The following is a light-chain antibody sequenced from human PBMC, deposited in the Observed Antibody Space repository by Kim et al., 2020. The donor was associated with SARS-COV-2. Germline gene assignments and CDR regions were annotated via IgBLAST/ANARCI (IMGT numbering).Light chain of an antibody. Sequence: SAAVGDRVTITWRASQSIRTWLAWYQQKPGKAPKVLIYDASTLISGDPSRFGGSGSGTEFTLTISSLQPDDFATYYCQQYDINPYTCGQGTKLE. CDR2: DAS. J-gene: IGKJ2*01. V-gene: IGKV1-5*01. CDR1: QSIRTW. CDR3: QQYDINPYT.